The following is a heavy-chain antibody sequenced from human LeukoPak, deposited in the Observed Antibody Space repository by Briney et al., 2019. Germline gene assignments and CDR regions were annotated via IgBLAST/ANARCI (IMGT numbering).Heavy chain of an antibody. CDR2: ITNFGTT. J-gene: IGHJ6*02. CDR1: GFSVNNNY. D-gene: IGHD2-2*02. Sequence: GGSLRLSCAASGFSVNNNYMDWVRQAPGKGLEWVSSITNFGTTYYADSVTGRFTISRDSSRNTLYLQMNSLRAEDTAVYYCAQDRSPAAIYYYYGMDVWGQGTTVTVSS. V-gene: IGHV3-53*01. CDR3: AQDRSPAAIYYYYGMDV.